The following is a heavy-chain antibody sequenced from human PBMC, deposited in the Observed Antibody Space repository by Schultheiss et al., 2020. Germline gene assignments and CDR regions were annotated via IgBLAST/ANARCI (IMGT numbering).Heavy chain of an antibody. V-gene: IGHV3-74*01. CDR2: INSDGSST. D-gene: IGHD3/OR15-3a*01. Sequence: GGSLRLSCAASGFTFSSYWMHWVRQAPGKGLVWVSRINSDGSSTSYADSVKGRFTISRDNAKNTLYLQMNSLRPEDMGVYYCARDGLITEGIYHYYMDVWGKRTTVTVSS. CDR1: GFTFSSYW. CDR3: ARDGLITEGIYHYYMDV. J-gene: IGHJ6*03.